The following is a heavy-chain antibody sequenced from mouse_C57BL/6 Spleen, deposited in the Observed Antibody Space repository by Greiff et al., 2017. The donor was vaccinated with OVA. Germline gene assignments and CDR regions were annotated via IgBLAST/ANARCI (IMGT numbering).Heavy chain of an antibody. Sequence: VQLQQPGAELVRPGSSVKLSCKASGYTFTSYWMHWVKQRPIQGLEWIGNIDPSDSETHYNQKFKDKATLTVDKSSSTAYMQLSSLTSEDSAVYYCARADYGYDGFAYWGQGTLVTVSA. CDR3: ARADYGYDGFAY. D-gene: IGHD2-2*01. CDR2: IDPSDSET. J-gene: IGHJ3*01. CDR1: GYTFTSYW. V-gene: IGHV1-52*01.